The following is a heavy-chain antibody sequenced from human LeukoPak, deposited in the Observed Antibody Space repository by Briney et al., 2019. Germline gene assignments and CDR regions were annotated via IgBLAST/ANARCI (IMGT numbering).Heavy chain of an antibody. Sequence: PGGSLRLSCAASGFTFSSYSMNWVRQAPGKGLEWVSSISSSSSYIYYADSVKGRFTISRDNAKNSLYLQMNSLRAEDTAVYYCAKDWLAYCGGDCYGDAFDIWGQGTMVTVSS. CDR1: GFTFSSYS. V-gene: IGHV3-21*01. J-gene: IGHJ3*02. CDR2: ISSSSSYI. D-gene: IGHD2-21*02. CDR3: AKDWLAYCGGDCYGDAFDI.